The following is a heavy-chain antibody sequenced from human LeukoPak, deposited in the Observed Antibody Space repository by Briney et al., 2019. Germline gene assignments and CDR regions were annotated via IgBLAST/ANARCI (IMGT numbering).Heavy chain of an antibody. V-gene: IGHV3-30*02. CDR2: IRYDGTIK. Sequence: GGSLRLSCAASGFTFSTFGMHWVRHTPGKGLEWVAFIRYDGTIKYHADSVKGRFTISRDNSKNTLSLQMDSLRADDTAVYYCVKRIIVADKFDYWGQGSLVTVSS. D-gene: IGHD5-12*01. CDR1: GFTFSTFG. CDR3: VKRIIVADKFDY. J-gene: IGHJ4*02.